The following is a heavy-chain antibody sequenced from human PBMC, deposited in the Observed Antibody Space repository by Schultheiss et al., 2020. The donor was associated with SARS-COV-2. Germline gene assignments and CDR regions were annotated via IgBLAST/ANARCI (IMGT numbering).Heavy chain of an antibody. V-gene: IGHV1-18*01. J-gene: IGHJ4*02. CDR3: ARGGVWVDSSGYLDY. CDR1: GYTFTSYG. D-gene: IGHD3-22*01. Sequence: GESLKISCKGSGYTFTSYGISWVRQAPGQGLEWMGWISAYNGNTNYAQKLQGRVTMTTDTSTSTAYMELRSLRSDDTAVYYCARGGVWVDSSGYLDYWGQGTLVTVSS. CDR2: ISAYNGNT.